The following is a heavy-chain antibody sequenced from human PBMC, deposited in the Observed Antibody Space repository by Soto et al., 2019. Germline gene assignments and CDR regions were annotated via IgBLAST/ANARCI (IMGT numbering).Heavy chain of an antibody. CDR3: ATPLLLGPRGVDFDH. J-gene: IGHJ4*02. Sequence: GASVKVSCKVSGYTLTELSMHWVRQAPGKGLEWMGGFDPEDGETTYAQKLQGRVTMTEDTSTDTAYMELSSLRSEDTAVYYCATPLLLGPRGVDFDHWRQGTLVTVSS. CDR1: GYTLTELS. D-gene: IGHD2-21*01. CDR2: FDPEDGET. V-gene: IGHV1-24*01.